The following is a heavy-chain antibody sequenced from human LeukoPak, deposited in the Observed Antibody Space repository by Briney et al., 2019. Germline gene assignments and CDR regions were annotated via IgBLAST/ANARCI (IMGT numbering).Heavy chain of an antibody. V-gene: IGHV4-4*07. CDR2: IYTSGST. J-gene: IGHJ4*02. CDR1: GGSISSYY. CDR3: AATPVYSSSWLNYFDY. D-gene: IGHD6-13*01. Sequence: SETLSLTCTVSGGSISSYYWSWIRQPAGKGLEWIGRIYTSGSTNYNPSLKSRVTMSVDTSKNQFSLKLSSVTAADTAVYYCAATPVYSSSWLNYFDYWGQGTLVTASS.